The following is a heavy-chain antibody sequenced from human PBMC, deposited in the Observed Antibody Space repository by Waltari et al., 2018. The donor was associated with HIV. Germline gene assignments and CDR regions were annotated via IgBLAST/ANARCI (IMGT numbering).Heavy chain of an antibody. CDR2: IIPIFGTA. V-gene: IGHV1-69*01. CDR3: ASGPPSAVPPKGAFDI. CDR1: GGTFSSYA. Sequence: QVQLVQSGAEVKKPGSSVKVSCKASGGTFSSYAISWVRQAPGQGLEWMGGIIPIFGTANYAQKFQGRVTITADESTSTAYMELSSLRSEDTAVYYCASGPPSAVPPKGAFDIWGQGTMVTVSS. J-gene: IGHJ3*02. D-gene: IGHD6-13*01.